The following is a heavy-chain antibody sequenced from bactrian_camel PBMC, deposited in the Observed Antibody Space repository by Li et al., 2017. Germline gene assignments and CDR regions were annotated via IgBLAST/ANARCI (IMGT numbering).Heavy chain of an antibody. CDR1: AYKYNLHC. Sequence: HVQLVESGGGSVQAGGSLNLSCAASAYKYNLHCLGWYRQAPGKEREGVAAIDEDGYISYADSVKGRFTISKDNAKNTLYLQMDSLKAEDTAMYYCVARFISGGCYIGARFAYWGQGTQVTVS. CDR3: VARFISGGCYIGARFAY. CDR2: IDEDGYI. V-gene: IGHV3S53*01. J-gene: IGHJ4*01. D-gene: IGHD7*01.